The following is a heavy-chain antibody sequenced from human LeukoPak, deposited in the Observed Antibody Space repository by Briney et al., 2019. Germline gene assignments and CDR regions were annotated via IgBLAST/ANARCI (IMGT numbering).Heavy chain of an antibody. D-gene: IGHD2-2*01. J-gene: IGHJ5*01. CDR3: AKEPREYCSSTSCPNRFDS. Sequence: PGGSLRLSCTASGFTFSSYGMSWVRQAPGKGLEWVSAISGSGGSTYYADSVKGRFTISRDNSKNTLYLQMNRLRAEDTAVYYCAKEPREYCSSTSCPNRFDSSGHEATVTVSS. V-gene: IGHV3-23*01. CDR2: ISGSGGST. CDR1: GFTFSSYG.